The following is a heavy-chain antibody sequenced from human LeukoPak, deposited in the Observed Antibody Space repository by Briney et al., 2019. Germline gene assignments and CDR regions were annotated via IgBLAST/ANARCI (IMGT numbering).Heavy chain of an antibody. CDR2: ISHTGST. CDR1: GDSIISSTYY. J-gene: IGHJ4*02. D-gene: IGHD1/OR15-1a*01. Sequence: KSSETLSLTCTVSGDSIISSTYYWGWIRQPPGKGLEWIGSISHTGSTYNNPSLKSRVTISVDTSKNQFSLRLTSVTAADTAVYYCARDQGAGNNSYYFDYWGQGNLVTVSS. V-gene: IGHV4-39*07. CDR3: ARDQGAGNNSYYFDY.